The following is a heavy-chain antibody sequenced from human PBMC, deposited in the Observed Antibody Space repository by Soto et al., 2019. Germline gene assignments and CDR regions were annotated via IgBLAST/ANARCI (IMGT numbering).Heavy chain of an antibody. J-gene: IGHJ4*02. CDR2: INPSGGST. D-gene: IGHD1-1*01. CDR3: ARDRRGTTSYFDY. CDR1: GYTFTSYG. V-gene: IGHV1-46*01. Sequence: ASVKVSCKASGYTFTSYGISWVRQAPGQGLEWMGWINPSGGSTSYAQKFQGRVTMTRDTSTSTVYMELSSLRSEDTAVYYCARDRRGTTSYFDYWGQGTLVTVSS.